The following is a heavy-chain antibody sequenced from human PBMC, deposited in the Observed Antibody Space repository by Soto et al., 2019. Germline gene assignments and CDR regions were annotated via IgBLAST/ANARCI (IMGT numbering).Heavy chain of an antibody. V-gene: IGHV1-3*01. CDR1: GYTFSTYA. D-gene: IGHD3-10*01. J-gene: IGHJ3*02. Sequence: GASVKVSCEASGYTFSTYAIHWVRQAPGQSLEWMGWLNGGTGQTRYSQRFQDRVTITRDTSASTAYMEVSSLRPEDTAVYYCARVRRYRITMVRGVPDAFDIWGQGTMVTVSS. CDR2: LNGGTGQT. CDR3: ARVRRYRITMVRGVPDAFDI.